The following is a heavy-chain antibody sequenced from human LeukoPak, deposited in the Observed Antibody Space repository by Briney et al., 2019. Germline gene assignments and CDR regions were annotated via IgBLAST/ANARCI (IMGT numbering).Heavy chain of an antibody. CDR1: GFTFSSYR. CDR3: ARGNYYDSSGYIIEPLDY. J-gene: IGHJ4*02. V-gene: IGHV3-21*01. D-gene: IGHD3-22*01. CDR2: ISSSSSYI. Sequence: GGSLRLSCAASGFTFSSYRMNWVRQAPGKGLEWVSSISSSSSYIYYADSVKGRFTISRDNAKNSLYLQMNSLRAEDTAVYYCARGNYYDSSGYIIEPLDYWGQGTLVTVSS.